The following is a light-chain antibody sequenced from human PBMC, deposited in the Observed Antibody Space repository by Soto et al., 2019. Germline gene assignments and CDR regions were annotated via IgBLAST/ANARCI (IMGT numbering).Light chain of an antibody. CDR3: QQYNNWPQT. CDR1: QSVSSN. Sequence: EIVMTQSPATLSASPGERATLSCRASQSVSSNLAWYQQKPGQAPRLLIYGASTRATGIPARFGGSGSGTEFTLTISSLQSEDFAVYYCQQYNNWPQTFGQGTKVDIK. V-gene: IGKV3-15*01. CDR2: GAS. J-gene: IGKJ1*01.